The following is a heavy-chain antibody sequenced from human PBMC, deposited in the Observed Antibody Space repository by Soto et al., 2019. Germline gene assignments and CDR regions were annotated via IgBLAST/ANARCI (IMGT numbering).Heavy chain of an antibody. J-gene: IGHJ4*02. Sequence: GGSLRLSCAASGFTFSSYSMNWVRQAPGKGLEWVSSISSSSSYIYYADSVKGRFTISRDNAKNSLYLQMNSLRAEDTAVYYCARVPTYYDILTGYYLDYWGQGTLVTVSS. D-gene: IGHD3-9*01. CDR1: GFTFSSYS. V-gene: IGHV3-21*01. CDR2: ISSSSSYI. CDR3: ARVPTYYDILTGYYLDY.